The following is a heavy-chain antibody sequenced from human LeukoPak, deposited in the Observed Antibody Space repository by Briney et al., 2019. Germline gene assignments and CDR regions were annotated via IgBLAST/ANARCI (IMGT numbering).Heavy chain of an antibody. Sequence: ASVKVSCKTSGYSFTVHYVHWVRQAPGQGLEWMGWIHPKSGDTNYARKFHGRVTMTRDTSISTVYMDLSRLSSDDTAVYYCARDYFGNSLLDYWGQGTLVTVSS. V-gene: IGHV1-2*02. CDR2: IHPKSGDT. CDR1: GYSFTVHY. CDR3: ARDYFGNSLLDY. J-gene: IGHJ4*02. D-gene: IGHD4-23*01.